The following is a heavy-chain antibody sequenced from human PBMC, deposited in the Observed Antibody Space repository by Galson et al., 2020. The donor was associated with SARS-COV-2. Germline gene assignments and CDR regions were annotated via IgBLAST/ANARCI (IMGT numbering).Heavy chain of an antibody. CDR1: GYTFTAYY. J-gene: IGHJ6*02. V-gene: IGHV1-2*02. CDR3: ARARVRAAAGRLNYYYYGMDV. D-gene: IGHD6-13*01. CDR2: TTPDSGGP. Sequence: ASVKVSCKASGYTFTAYYIHWVRQAPGQGLGGMGGTTPDSGGPRYARKFQGRVSMTRDTSISTGYMELSRLRSDDTAVYYCARARVRAAAGRLNYYYYGMDVWGQGTTVTVSS.